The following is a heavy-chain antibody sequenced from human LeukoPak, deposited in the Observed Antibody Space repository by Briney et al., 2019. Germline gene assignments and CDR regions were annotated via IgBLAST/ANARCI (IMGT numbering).Heavy chain of an antibody. V-gene: IGHV1-46*01. CDR1: GYTFTSYY. Sequence: ASVKVSGKASGYTFTSYYMHWVRQAPGQGLEWMGIINPSGGSTSYAQKFQGRVTMTRDTSTSTVYMELSSLRSEDTAVYYCARDPSLAGYFDYWGQGTLVTVSS. CDR2: INPSGGST. CDR3: ARDPSLAGYFDY. J-gene: IGHJ4*02. D-gene: IGHD3-16*01.